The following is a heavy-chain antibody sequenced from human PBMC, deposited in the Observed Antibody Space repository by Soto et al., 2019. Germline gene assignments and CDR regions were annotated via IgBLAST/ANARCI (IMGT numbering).Heavy chain of an antibody. CDR2: IYNSGST. D-gene: IGHD3-16*01. CDR1: GGSIRSGNYY. J-gene: IGHJ4*02. CDR3: ARDPGGRGPDFDY. V-gene: IGHV4-31*03. Sequence: QVQLQESGPGLVKPSQTLSLTCTVSGGSIRSGNYYWNWIRQHPGKGLEWIGYIYNSGSTYYNPSLKIRVTISEDTSKNQFSLKLSSVTAADTAVYYCARDPGGRGPDFDYWGQGTLVIVSS.